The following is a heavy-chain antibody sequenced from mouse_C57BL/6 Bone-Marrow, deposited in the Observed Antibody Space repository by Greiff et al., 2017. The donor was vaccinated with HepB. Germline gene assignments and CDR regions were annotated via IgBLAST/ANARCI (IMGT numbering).Heavy chain of an antibody. D-gene: IGHD1-1*01. CDR3: TTDHDYGSP. CDR2: IDPENGDT. J-gene: IGHJ3*01. V-gene: IGHV14-4*01. Sequence: EVKLMESGAELVRPGASVKLSCTASGFNIKDDYMHWVKQRPEQGLEWIGWIDPENGDTEYASKFQGKATITADTSSNTAYLQLSSLTSEDTAVYYCTTDHDYGSPWGQGTLVTVSA. CDR1: GFNIKDDY.